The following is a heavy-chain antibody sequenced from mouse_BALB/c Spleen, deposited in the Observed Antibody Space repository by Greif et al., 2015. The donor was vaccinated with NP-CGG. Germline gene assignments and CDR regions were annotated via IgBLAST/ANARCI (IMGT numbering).Heavy chain of an antibody. CDR3: ARDRAFYAMDY. Sequence: QVQLQQSGPGLVAPSQSLSITCTVSGFSLTSYGVHWVRQPPGKGLERLGVIWAGGSTNYNSALMSRLSISRDNSKSQVFLKMNSLQTDDTAMYYCARDRAFYAMDYWGQGTSVTVSS. J-gene: IGHJ4*01. D-gene: IGHD3-1*01. CDR1: GFSLTSYG. V-gene: IGHV2-9*02. CDR2: IWAGGST.